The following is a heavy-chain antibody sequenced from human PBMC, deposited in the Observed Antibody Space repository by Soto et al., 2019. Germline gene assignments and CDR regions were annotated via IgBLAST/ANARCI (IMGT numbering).Heavy chain of an antibody. CDR2: INHSGST. J-gene: IGHJ4*02. Sequence: SETLSLTCAVYGGSFSGYYWSWIRQPPGKGLEWIGEINHSGSTNHNPSLKSRVTISVDTSKNQFSLKLSSVTAADTAVYYCARGPLPLGEVSKYYFDYWGQGTLVTVSS. V-gene: IGHV4-34*01. D-gene: IGHD3-16*01. CDR1: GGSFSGYY. CDR3: ARGPLPLGEVSKYYFDY.